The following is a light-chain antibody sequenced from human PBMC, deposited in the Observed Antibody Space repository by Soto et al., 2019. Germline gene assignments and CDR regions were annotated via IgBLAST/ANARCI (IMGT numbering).Light chain of an antibody. CDR1: RDISSS. Sequence: DVQMTQSPSSLSASVGDRVTITCRASRDISSSLAWYQQKPGKVPKLLIYAASTLHAGVQSRFSGSGSGTCFTLTINSLQPEDVATYCCQKYNSAPHTFGRGTRLEIK. CDR2: AAS. V-gene: IGKV1-27*01. CDR3: QKYNSAPHT. J-gene: IGKJ2*01.